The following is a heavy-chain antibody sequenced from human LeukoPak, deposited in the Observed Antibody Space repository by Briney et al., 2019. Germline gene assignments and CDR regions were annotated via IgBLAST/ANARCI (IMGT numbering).Heavy chain of an antibody. V-gene: IGHV4-59*01. D-gene: IGHD6-13*01. J-gene: IGHJ1*01. CDR1: GGSISSYY. Sequence: SETLSLTCTVSGGSISSYYWSWIRQPPGKGLEWIGYIYYSGSTNYNPSLKSRVTISVDTSKNQFSLKLSSVTAAGTAVYYCADYIAAAGAEYFQHWGQGTLVTVSS. CDR2: IYYSGST. CDR3: ADYIAAAGAEYFQH.